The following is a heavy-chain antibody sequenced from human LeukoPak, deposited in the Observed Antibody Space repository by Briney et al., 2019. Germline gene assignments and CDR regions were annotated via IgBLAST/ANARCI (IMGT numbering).Heavy chain of an antibody. CDR1: GFTFRGYD. Sequence: PGGSLRLSCAASGFTFRGYDIHWVRQAPGKGLEWVADISHDGTYANYADSVKGRFTISRDNSNNTLYLQMNSLKGEDTAVYYCAKGRHSSSWPHNWLDPWGRGTLVTVSS. V-gene: IGHV3-30*18. CDR2: ISHDGTYA. D-gene: IGHD6-13*01. J-gene: IGHJ5*02. CDR3: AKGRHSSSWPHNWLDP.